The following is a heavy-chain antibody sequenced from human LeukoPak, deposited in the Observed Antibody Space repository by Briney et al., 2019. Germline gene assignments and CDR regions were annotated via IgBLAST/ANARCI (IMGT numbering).Heavy chain of an antibody. CDR2: VSGSGGAT. CDR3: AKNRCGTYQYYMDV. CDR1: GFTFNNYA. V-gene: IGHV3-23*01. D-gene: IGHD1-1*01. J-gene: IGHJ6*03. Sequence: GGSLRLSCAASGFTFNNYAMSWVRQAPGMGLEWLSYVSGSGGATYYAASVKGRFTISRDNSKNTVYLQMGSLRAEDTAVYYCAKNRCGTYQYYMDVWGNGTTVTVSS.